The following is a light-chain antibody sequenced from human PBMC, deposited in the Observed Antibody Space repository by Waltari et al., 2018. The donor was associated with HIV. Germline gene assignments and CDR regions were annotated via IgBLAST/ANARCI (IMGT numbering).Light chain of an antibody. V-gene: IGKV3-20*01. Sequence: EIVLTPSPGTLSLSPGERATLPCRASPSVSSNYLSWYQQKPGQAPRLLIYNASRRATGIPDRFSGSGSGTDFTLTISRLEPEDFAVYYCQQYGSSPLTFGGGTKVEIK. CDR3: QQYGSSPLT. CDR2: NAS. J-gene: IGKJ4*01. CDR1: PSVSSNY.